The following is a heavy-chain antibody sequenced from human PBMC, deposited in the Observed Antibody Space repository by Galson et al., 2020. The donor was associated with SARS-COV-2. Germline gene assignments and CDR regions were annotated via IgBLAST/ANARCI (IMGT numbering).Heavy chain of an antibody. J-gene: IGHJ6*02. CDR3: ARVTGANYYYGMDV. CDR2: ISYDGSNK. V-gene: IGHV3-30*04. D-gene: IGHD3-9*01. Sequence: GGSLRLSCAASGFTFSSYAMHWVRQAPGKGLEWVAVISYDGSNKYYADSVKGRFTISRDNSTNTLYLQMNSLRAEDTAVYYCARVTGANYYYGMDVWGQGTTVTVSS. CDR1: GFTFSSYA.